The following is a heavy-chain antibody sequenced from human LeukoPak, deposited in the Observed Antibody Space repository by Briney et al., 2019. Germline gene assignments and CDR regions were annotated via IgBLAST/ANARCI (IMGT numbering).Heavy chain of an antibody. D-gene: IGHD4-17*01. V-gene: IGHV3-21*01. J-gene: IGHJ4*02. Sequence: GGSLRLSCAASGFTFSSYSMNWVRQAPGKGLEWVSSISSSSSYIYYADSVKGRFTISRDNAKNSLYLQMNSLRVEDTAVYYCARATVTTEEFDYWGQGTLATVSS. CDR3: ARATVTTEEFDY. CDR2: ISSSSSYI. CDR1: GFTFSSYS.